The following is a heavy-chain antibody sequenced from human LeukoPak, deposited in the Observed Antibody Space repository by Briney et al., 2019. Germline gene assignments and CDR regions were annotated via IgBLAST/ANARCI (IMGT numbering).Heavy chain of an antibody. CDR2: ISYSGST. CDR1: GGSISGYY. Sequence: SETLSLTCTVSGGSISGYYWSWIRQPPGKGLEWIGYISYSGSTNYNPSLNSRVTISVDTSKNQLSLKLSSVTAADTAVYYCARDRGYSYGYALDWGQGTLVTVSS. J-gene: IGHJ4*02. CDR3: ARDRGYSYGYALD. D-gene: IGHD5-18*01. V-gene: IGHV4-59*01.